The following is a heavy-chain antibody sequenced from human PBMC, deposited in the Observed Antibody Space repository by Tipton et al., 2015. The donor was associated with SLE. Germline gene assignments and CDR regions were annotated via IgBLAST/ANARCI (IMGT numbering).Heavy chain of an antibody. J-gene: IGHJ6*03. CDR3: AKGSPDYYYMDV. V-gene: IGHV3-23*01. CDR2: ISGSGGST. Sequence: SGVTFSSYAMRWVRQAPGKGLEWVSGISGSGGSTSCADSVKGRFTISRDNSKNTLYLQMNSLRAEDTAVYYCAKGSPDYYYMDVWGKGTTVTVSS. CDR1: GVTFSSYA.